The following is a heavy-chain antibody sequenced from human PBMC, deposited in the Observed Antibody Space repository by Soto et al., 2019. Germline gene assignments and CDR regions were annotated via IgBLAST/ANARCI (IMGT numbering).Heavy chain of an antibody. V-gene: IGHV1-69*02. CDR3: AKSLVFVDHAYMDV. Sequence: QVQLVQSGAEVRKPGSSVKVSCEASGGSFISYIFTWVRQAPGQGLEWMGRSIPIQGRADYALKFQDRVTITAERYTQTVYMELRSLRPEDTALYYCAKSLVFVDHAYMDVWGKGTTVTVSS. J-gene: IGHJ6*03. CDR1: GGSFISYI. D-gene: IGHD2-21*01. CDR2: SIPIQGRA.